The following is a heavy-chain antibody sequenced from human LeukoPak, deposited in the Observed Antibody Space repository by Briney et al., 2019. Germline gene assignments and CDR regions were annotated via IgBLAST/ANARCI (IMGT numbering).Heavy chain of an antibody. CDR1: GFTFSSYS. CDR3: ARADGSGIYPDY. CDR2: ISSRSTTI. J-gene: IGHJ4*02. V-gene: IGHV3-48*02. D-gene: IGHD3-10*01. Sequence: GGSLRLSCAASGFTFSSYSMIWVRQAPGRGLEGVAHISSRSTTIYYADSVKGRFTISRDNAKNSLSLQMTSLRDVDAAVYYCARADGSGIYPDYWGQGTLVTVSS.